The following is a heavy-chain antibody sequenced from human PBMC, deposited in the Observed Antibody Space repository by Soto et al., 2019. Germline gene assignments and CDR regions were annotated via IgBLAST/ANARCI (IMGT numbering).Heavy chain of an antibody. J-gene: IGHJ4*02. D-gene: IGHD2-15*01. V-gene: IGHV3-23*01. CDR1: GFTFNSYV. Sequence: EVQLLESGGGVVQPGGSLRLSCAASGFTFNSYVMTWVRQAPGEGLEWVSTISASGDATYHADSVRGRFTISRDNSKSTLYLQMGSLRADDTALYFCATRYCSGGTCYFESWGQGTLVAVSS. CDR2: ISASGDAT. CDR3: ATRYCSGGTCYFES.